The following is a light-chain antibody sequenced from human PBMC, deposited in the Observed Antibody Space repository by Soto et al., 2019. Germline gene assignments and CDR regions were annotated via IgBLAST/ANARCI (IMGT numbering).Light chain of an antibody. CDR1: QDFSNY. J-gene: IGKJ4*01. Sequence: TQSPSILSASTGDRVTITCLASQDFSNYLAWYQKKPGEAPKLLIYVASTLHSGLPSRFSGSGSGTEFTLTISSLQPEDFATYYCQQLNSFPLTFGGGTKVDIK. CDR3: QQLNSFPLT. CDR2: VAS. V-gene: IGKV1-9*01.